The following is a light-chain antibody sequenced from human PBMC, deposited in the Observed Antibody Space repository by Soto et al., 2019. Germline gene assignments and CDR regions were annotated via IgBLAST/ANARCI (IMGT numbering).Light chain of an antibody. V-gene: IGKV3-15*01. Sequence: MVVTQSRTILSVSPGASATLFCRASQSVNSNYLAWYQQHPGQPPRLXIYGISTRATGIPARFSGSGYGTEFSLTISRLQSEDFAVYYRQQYSKSPITFGQGTRLEIK. J-gene: IGKJ5*01. CDR3: QQYSKSPIT. CDR1: QSVNSN. CDR2: GIS.